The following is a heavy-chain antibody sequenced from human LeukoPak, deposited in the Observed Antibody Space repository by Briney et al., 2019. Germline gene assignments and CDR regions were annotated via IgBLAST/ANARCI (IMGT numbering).Heavy chain of an antibody. CDR3: ASRAKAGVAVYYFDY. CDR1: GGSTSNSIYN. CDR2: IYYGGST. D-gene: IGHD6-19*01. V-gene: IGHV4-39*01. Sequence: SETLSLTCTVSGGSTSNSIYNWGWIRQPPGKGLEWIGSIYYGGSTCYNPSLKSRVAISVDTSKNQFSLKLTSVTAADTAMYYCASRAKAGVAVYYFDYWGQGTLVTVSS. J-gene: IGHJ4*02.